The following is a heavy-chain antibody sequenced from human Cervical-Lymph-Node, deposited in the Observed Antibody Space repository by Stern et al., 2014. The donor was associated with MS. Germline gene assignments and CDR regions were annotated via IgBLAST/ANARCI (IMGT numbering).Heavy chain of an antibody. D-gene: IGHD2-2*01. V-gene: IGHV4-59*01. CDR3: ARNAVLDY. CDR2: FDHTGTT. CDR1: GGSITTYY. Sequence: QLQLQESGPRLVKPSATLSLTCTVSGGSITTYYWNWIRQPPGKGLEWIGYFDHTGTTTYHPSLKSRVTISPDTSKSQLSLRLTAVTAADTAVYYCARNAVLDYWGQGILVTVSS. J-gene: IGHJ4*02.